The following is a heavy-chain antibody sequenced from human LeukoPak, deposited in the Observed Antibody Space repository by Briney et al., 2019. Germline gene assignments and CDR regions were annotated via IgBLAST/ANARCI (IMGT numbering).Heavy chain of an antibody. V-gene: IGHV1-18*01. CDR3: ARDQYCSGGSCHNFDY. CDR2: ISAYNGNT. CDR1: GYTFTSYG. Sequence: GASVKVSCKASGYTFTSYGISWVRQAPGQGLEWMGWISAYNGNTNYAQKLQGRVTMTTDTSTSTAYMEVRSLRSDDTAVYYCARDQYCSGGSCHNFDYWGQGTLVTVSS. J-gene: IGHJ4*02. D-gene: IGHD2-15*01.